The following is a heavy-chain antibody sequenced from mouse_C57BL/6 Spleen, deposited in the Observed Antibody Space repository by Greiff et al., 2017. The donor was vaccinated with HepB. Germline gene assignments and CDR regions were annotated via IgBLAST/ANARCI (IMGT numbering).Heavy chain of an antibody. CDR3: ASDGGCHYFDY. CDR2: INYDGSSN. CDR1: GFTFSDYY. Sequence: EVKVVESEGGLVQPGGSMKLSCTASGFTFSDYYMAWVRQVPEKGLEWVANINYDGSSNYYLDSFKSCIIISRDNAKNILYLQMSSLKSTDTATYYWASDGGCHYFDYWGQGTTLTVAS. J-gene: IGHJ2*01. V-gene: IGHV5-16*01.